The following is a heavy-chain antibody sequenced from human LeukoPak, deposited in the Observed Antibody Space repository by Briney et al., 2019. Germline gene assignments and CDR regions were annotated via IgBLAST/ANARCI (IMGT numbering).Heavy chain of an antibody. CDR3: ARAGGYASSWAY. D-gene: IGHD5-12*01. CDR2: IKQDGSEK. Sequence: GGSLRLSCAASGFTFSSYWMSWVRQAPGKGLEWVANIKQDGSEKNYVDSVKGRFTISRDNAKNSLDLQLNSLRGEDTAVYYCARAGGYASSWAYWGQGTLVTVSS. J-gene: IGHJ4*02. CDR1: GFTFSSYW. V-gene: IGHV3-7*01.